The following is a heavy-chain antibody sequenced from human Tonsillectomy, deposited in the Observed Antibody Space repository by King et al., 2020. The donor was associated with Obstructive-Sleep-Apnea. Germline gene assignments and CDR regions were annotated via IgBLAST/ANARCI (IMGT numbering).Heavy chain of an antibody. V-gene: IGHV4-30-4*01. Sequence: LQLQESGPGLVKPSQTLSLTCTVSGGSISTGDYYWSWIRQPPGKGLEWIGYIYHNGSTYYNPSLKSRVTISVDRSKNQFSLKLSSVTAADTAVYHCVRNLGYDILTGYSDYWGQGTLAT. CDR3: VRNLGYDILTGYSDY. J-gene: IGHJ4*02. CDR2: IYHNGST. D-gene: IGHD3-9*01. CDR1: GGSISTGDYY.